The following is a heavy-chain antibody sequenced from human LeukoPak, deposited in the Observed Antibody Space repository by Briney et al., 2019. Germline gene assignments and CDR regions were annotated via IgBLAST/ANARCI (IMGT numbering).Heavy chain of an antibody. CDR3: AKDRGGSYHAEYFQH. D-gene: IGHD1-26*01. CDR1: GFTFSSYG. V-gene: IGHV3-30*18. J-gene: IGHJ1*01. Sequence: PGGSLRLSCAASGFTFSSYGMHWVRQAPGKGLEWVAVISYDGSNKYYADSVKGRFTISRDNSKNTLYLQMNSLRAEDTAVYYCAKDRGGSYHAEYFQHWGQGTLVTVSS. CDR2: ISYDGSNK.